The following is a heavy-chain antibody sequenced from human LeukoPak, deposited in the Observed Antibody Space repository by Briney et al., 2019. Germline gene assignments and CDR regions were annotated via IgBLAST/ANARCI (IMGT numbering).Heavy chain of an antibody. D-gene: IGHD3-10*01. V-gene: IGHV3-48*01. Sequence: GGSLRLSCAASGFNFSLYSMNWVRQAPGKGLEWISYISSGSDTLYYAEAVKGRFTVSRDNAKNSLYLQMNSLRAEDSAMYYCARGFLDYWGQGTLVTVSS. J-gene: IGHJ4*02. CDR2: ISSGSDTL. CDR3: ARGFLDY. CDR1: GFNFSLYS.